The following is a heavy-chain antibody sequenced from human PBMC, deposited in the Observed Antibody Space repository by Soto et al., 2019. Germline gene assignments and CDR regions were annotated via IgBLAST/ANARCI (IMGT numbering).Heavy chain of an antibody. CDR2: ISYDGSNK. CDR1: GFTFSSYG. D-gene: IGHD4-17*01. Sequence: QVQLVESGGGVVQPGRSLRLSCAASGFTFSSYGMHWVRQAPGKGLEWVAVISYDGSNKYYADSVKGRFTISRDNSKNTLYRQMNSLRAEDTAVYYCAKDDYGDGSVVYWGPGTLVTVSS. V-gene: IGHV3-30*18. J-gene: IGHJ4*02. CDR3: AKDDYGDGSVVY.